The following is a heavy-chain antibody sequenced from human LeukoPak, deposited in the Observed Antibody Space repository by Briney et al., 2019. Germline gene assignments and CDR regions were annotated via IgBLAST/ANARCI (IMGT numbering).Heavy chain of an antibody. CDR2: ISPYNGNT. Sequence: GASVKVSCKTSGYTFTTFGINWVRQAPGQGLEWMGWISPYNGNTNCAQKLQGRVTMTTDTSTNTAYMELRSLRSDDTAVYYCARDKGRAYSYGYVDYWGQGTLVTVS. CDR3: ARDKGRAYSYGYVDY. CDR1: GYTFTTFG. V-gene: IGHV1-18*01. J-gene: IGHJ4*02. D-gene: IGHD5-18*01.